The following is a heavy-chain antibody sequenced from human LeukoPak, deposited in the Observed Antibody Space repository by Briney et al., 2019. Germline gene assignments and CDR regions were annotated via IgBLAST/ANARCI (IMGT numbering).Heavy chain of an antibody. CDR1: GFTFSSYW. CDR3: ARAPRGVGPRGH. V-gene: IGHV3-7*01. CDR2: INQDGSEK. J-gene: IGHJ4*02. Sequence: GGSLRLSCAASGFTFSSYWLSWVRQVPGKGLEWVANINQDGSEKYYVDSVKGRFTISRDNAKNSLYLQMNSLRAEDTAVYYCARAPRGVGPRGHWGQGTLVTVSS. D-gene: IGHD2-15*01.